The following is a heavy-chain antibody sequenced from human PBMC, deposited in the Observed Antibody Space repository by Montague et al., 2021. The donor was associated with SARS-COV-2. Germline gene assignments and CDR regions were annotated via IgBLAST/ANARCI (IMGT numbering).Heavy chain of an antibody. J-gene: IGHJ6*02. Sequence: TLSLTCTVSGGSISSGGYYWSWNRQHPGKGLEWIGYIYYSGSTYYNPSLKSRVTISVDTSKNQFSLKLSSVTAADTAVYYCARVSVEMATMGVYYYYGMDVWGQGTTVTVSS. CDR2: IYYSGST. D-gene: IGHD5-24*01. CDR1: GGSISSGGYY. V-gene: IGHV4-31*03. CDR3: ARVSVEMATMGVYYYYGMDV.